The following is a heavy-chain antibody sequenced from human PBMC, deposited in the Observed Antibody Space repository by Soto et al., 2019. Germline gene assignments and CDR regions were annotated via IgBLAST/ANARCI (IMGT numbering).Heavy chain of an antibody. J-gene: IGHJ4*02. Sequence: EVQLLESGGGLVQPGGSLRLSCAASGFTFSSYAMSWVRQAPGKGLEWVSAISGSGGSTYYADSVKGRFTISRDNSRNTLYLQMNSLRAEDTAVYYGAIAGCSGGSCSQLDYWGQGTLVTVSS. CDR3: AIAGCSGGSCSQLDY. CDR1: GFTFSSYA. V-gene: IGHV3-23*01. D-gene: IGHD2-15*01. CDR2: ISGSGGST.